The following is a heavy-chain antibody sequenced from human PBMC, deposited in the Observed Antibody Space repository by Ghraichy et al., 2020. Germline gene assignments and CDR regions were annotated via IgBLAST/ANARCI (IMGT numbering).Heavy chain of an antibody. CDR2: TANRANSYIT. Sequence: GEYLNISCVASGVTLSDHFVDWVRQAPGQGLEWVGRTANRANSYITEYAASVRGRFTISRDDSKNSLHLQMNSLKTEDTAVYYCVRAGAGLDVWGQGTTVTVSS. V-gene: IGHV3-72*01. D-gene: IGHD3-10*01. J-gene: IGHJ6*02. CDR3: VRAGAGLDV. CDR1: GVTLSDHF.